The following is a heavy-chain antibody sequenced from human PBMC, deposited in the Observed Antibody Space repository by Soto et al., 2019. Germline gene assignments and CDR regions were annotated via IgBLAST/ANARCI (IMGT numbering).Heavy chain of an antibody. CDR3: AGESGGATATLDYYYFYMDV. CDR1: GDRFTDYY. CDR2: INPNSGVT. V-gene: IGHV1-2*04. D-gene: IGHD5-12*01. Sequence: QVQLVQSGAEVKEPGASVTVSCRASGDRFTDYYMHWVRQAPGQGLEWMGWINPNSGVTKYAQKFQGWVTMTRDTSIRAGFRQLSRLGFDGTAIYYCAGESGGATATLDYYYFYMDVWGTGTTVTVSS. J-gene: IGHJ6*03.